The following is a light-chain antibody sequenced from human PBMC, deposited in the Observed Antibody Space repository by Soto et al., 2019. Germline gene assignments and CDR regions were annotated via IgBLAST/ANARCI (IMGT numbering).Light chain of an antibody. J-gene: IGKJ1*01. CDR2: GVS. V-gene: IGKV1-5*01. CDR1: QSIGDA. CDR3: HHYNGYSRT. Sequence: DIQMTQSPSTLSASLGDRVTITCRASQSIGDALSCYQQKPGNAPYLLMSGVSSLESGAPSRFSGSGSGTEFTLTISSMQPDDFATFYCHHYNGYSRTFGQATKVDI.